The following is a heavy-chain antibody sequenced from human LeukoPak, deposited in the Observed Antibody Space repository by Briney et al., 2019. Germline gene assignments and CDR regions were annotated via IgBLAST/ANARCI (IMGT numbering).Heavy chain of an antibody. V-gene: IGHV4-39*01. J-gene: IGHJ4*02. CDR1: GGSIRSSTYY. CDR2: IHYTGTT. Sequence: SETLSLTCTVSGGSIRSSTYYWAWIRQPPGKGLEWIGTIHYTGTTYYNPSLKSRVTISVDTSKDQFSLNLSSVTAADTAVYYCARAGLETYYGKSYFDYWGQGTLVTVSS. D-gene: IGHD3-10*01. CDR3: ARAGLETYYGKSYFDY.